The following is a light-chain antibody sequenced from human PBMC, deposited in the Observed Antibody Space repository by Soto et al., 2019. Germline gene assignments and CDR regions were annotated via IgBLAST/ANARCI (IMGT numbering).Light chain of an antibody. CDR1: QSLLHSNGYNY. CDR3: MQALQTPRT. CDR2: LGS. V-gene: IGKV2-28*01. J-gene: IGKJ1*01. Sequence: DIVMTQSPLSLPVTPGEPASISCRSSQSLLHSNGYNYLDWYLQKPGQSPQLLIYLGSNRASGVPDRCSGSGSGTDFTLKLSRGEAEDVGVYYCMQALQTPRTFGQGTKVEIK.